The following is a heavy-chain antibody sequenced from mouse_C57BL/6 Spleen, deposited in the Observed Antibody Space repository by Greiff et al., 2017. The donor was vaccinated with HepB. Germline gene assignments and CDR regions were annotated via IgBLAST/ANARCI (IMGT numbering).Heavy chain of an antibody. CDR3: TRAYDGYYGYFDY. CDR1: GFTFSSYA. Sequence: EVKLVESGEGLVKPGGSLKLSCAASGFTFSSYAMSWVRQTPEKRLEWVAYISSGGDYIYYADTVKGRFTISRDNARNTLYLQMSSLKSEDTAMYDCTRAYDGYYGYFDYWGQGTTLTVSS. D-gene: IGHD2-3*01. V-gene: IGHV5-9-1*02. J-gene: IGHJ2*01. CDR2: ISSGGDYI.